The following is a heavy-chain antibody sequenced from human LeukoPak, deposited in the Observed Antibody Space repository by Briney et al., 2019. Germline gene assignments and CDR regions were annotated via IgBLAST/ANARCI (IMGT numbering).Heavy chain of an antibody. Sequence: PGGSLRLSCAASGFTFSIYWVHWVRQAPGKGLVWVSSINSDGSSTSYADSVKGRFTISRDNAKNTLYLQMNTLRAEDTAVYYCASLDYWGQGTPVTDSS. J-gene: IGHJ4*02. V-gene: IGHV3-74*01. CDR2: INSDGSST. CDR1: GFTFSIYW. CDR3: ASLDY.